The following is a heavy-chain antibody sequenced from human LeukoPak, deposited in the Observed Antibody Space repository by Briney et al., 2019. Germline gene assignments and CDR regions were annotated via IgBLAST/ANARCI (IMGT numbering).Heavy chain of an antibody. Sequence: PSETLSLTCAVYGGSLSGYYWTWIRQPPGKGLEWIGEINHSGSTNYNPSLKSRVTISEDTSKNQFSLKLSSVTAADTAVYYCARVVEFGHYVWGSYRPNWFDPWGQGTLVIVSS. CDR2: INHSGST. V-gene: IGHV4-34*01. J-gene: IGHJ5*02. CDR1: GGSLSGYY. CDR3: ARVVEFGHYVWGSYRPNWFDP. D-gene: IGHD3-16*02.